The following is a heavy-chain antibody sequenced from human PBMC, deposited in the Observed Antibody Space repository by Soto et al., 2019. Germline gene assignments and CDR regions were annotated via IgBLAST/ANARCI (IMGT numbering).Heavy chain of an antibody. J-gene: IGHJ6*02. CDR1: GGSFSGYY. CDR2: INHIGST. Sequence: QVQLQQWGAGLLKPSETLSLTCAVYGGSFSGYYWSWIRQPPGKGLEWIGEINHIGSTNYNPSLKSRVTLSVDTSKNQFSLKLSSVTAPDTAVYYCARYRVLYGMDVWGQGTTVTVSS. CDR3: ARYRVLYGMDV. V-gene: IGHV4-34*01. D-gene: IGHD1-26*01.